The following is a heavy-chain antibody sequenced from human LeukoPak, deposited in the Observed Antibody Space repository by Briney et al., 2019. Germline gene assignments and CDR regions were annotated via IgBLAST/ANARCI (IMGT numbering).Heavy chain of an antibody. J-gene: IGHJ6*02. Sequence: GGSLRLSCAASGXPISTNYVSWVRQAPGKGREWVSIIYSGGKTFYADSVKGRFTISRDSSKNTLFLQMISLRAEDTAVYYCARDHITMIRGVSYYYYGMDVWGQGTTVTVSS. D-gene: IGHD3-10*01. CDR2: IYSGGKT. CDR3: ARDHITMIRGVSYYYYGMDV. V-gene: IGHV3-53*01. CDR1: GXPISTNY.